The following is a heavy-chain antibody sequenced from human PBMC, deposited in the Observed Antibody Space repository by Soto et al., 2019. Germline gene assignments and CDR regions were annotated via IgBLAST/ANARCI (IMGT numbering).Heavy chain of an antibody. Sequence: DVQLVESGGGLIQPGESLRLSCAAFGFTISGKKYVAWFRQSTGKGLEWVSALYDLDGSFYAASVKGRFTTSSDSSKTTVYLQMHDLRPDDTAVYDCATWHEREHAYDVWGQGRTVTVSS. CDR1: GFTISGKKY. V-gene: IGHV3-53*01. D-gene: IGHD1-1*01. J-gene: IGHJ3*01. CDR3: ATWHEREHAYDV. CDR2: LYDLDGS.